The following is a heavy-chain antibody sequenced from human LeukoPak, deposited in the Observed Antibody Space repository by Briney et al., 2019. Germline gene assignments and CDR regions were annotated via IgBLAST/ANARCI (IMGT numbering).Heavy chain of an antibody. CDR3: ARAPRFAGPHFDY. V-gene: IGHV1-8*03. CDR1: GYTFTSYD. Sequence: GASVKVSCKASGYTFTSYDINWVRQATGQGLEWMGWMNPNSGNTGYAQKFQGRVTITRNTSISTAYMELSSLRSEDTAVYYCARAPRFAGPHFDYWGQGTLVTVSS. J-gene: IGHJ4*02. D-gene: IGHD3-10*01. CDR2: MNPNSGNT.